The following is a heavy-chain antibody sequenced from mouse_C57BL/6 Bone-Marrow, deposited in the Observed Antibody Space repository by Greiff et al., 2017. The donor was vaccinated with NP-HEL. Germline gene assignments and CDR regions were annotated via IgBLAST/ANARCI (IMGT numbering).Heavy chain of an antibody. D-gene: IGHD1-1*01. Sequence: EVQGVESGGGLVQPGGSMKLSCAASGFTFSDAWMDWVRQSPEQGLEWVAEIRNKANNHATYYAESVNGRFTISRDASKSSVYLQMSSLRAEDTGIYYCTRLITSGVDWYFDGWGTGTTVTVSS. V-gene: IGHV6-6*01. CDR3: TRLITSGVDWYFDG. J-gene: IGHJ1*03. CDR1: GFTFSDAW. CDR2: IRNKANNHAT.